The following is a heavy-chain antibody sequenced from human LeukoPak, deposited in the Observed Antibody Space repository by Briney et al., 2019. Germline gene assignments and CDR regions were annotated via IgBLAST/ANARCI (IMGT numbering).Heavy chain of an antibody. CDR1: GFTFSSYS. CDR2: ISSSSTI. J-gene: IGHJ4*02. Sequence: GGSLRLSCAASGFTFSSYSMNWVRQAPGKGLEWVSYISSSSTIYYADSVKGRFTISRDNAKNSLYLQMNSLRAEDTAVYYCAREFSGSNYGFPFDYWGQGTLVTVSS. CDR3: AREFSGSNYGFPFDY. D-gene: IGHD1-26*01. V-gene: IGHV3-48*01.